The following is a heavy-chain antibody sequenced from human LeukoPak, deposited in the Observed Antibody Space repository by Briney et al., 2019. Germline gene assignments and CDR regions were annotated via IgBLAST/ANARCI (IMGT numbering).Heavy chain of an antibody. Sequence: ASVKVSCKASGYTFTSYGISWVRQAPGQGLEWMGWISAYNGNTNYAQQLQGRVTMTTDTSTSTAYMELRSLRSDDTALYYCARVTTPPSSYIQPWLPPSYCYFDVWGQGTPVTVSS. J-gene: IGHJ6*03. D-gene: IGHD5-18*01. CDR3: ARVTTPPSSYIQPWLPPSYCYFDV. CDR1: GYTFTSYG. CDR2: ISAYNGNT. V-gene: IGHV1-18*01.